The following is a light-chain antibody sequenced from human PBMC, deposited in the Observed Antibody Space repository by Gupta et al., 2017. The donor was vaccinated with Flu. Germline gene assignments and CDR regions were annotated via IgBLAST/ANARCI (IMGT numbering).Light chain of an antibody. CDR1: QSIGTS. V-gene: IGKV6-21*01. J-gene: IGKJ1*01. CDR3: HQSSNLPWT. Sequence: KEEVTITCRASQSIGTSLNWYQQKPDQSPKLLIKYASQSVSGVPSRFSGSGSGTDFTLTINNLAAEDAATYYCHQSSNLPWTFGQGTKLEIK. CDR2: YAS.